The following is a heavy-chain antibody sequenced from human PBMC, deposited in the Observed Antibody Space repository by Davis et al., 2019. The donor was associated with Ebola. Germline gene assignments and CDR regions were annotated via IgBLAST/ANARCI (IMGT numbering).Heavy chain of an antibody. Sequence: PGGSLRLSCAASGFTFDDYAMHWVRQAPGKGLEWVSGISWNSGSIGYADSVKGRFTISRDNAKNSLYLQMNSLRAEDTALYYCAKEGLMITFGGVIATGYFDLWGRGTLVTVSS. CDR1: GFTFDDYA. V-gene: IGHV3-9*01. D-gene: IGHD3-16*02. CDR2: ISWNSGSI. J-gene: IGHJ2*01. CDR3: AKEGLMITFGGVIATGYFDL.